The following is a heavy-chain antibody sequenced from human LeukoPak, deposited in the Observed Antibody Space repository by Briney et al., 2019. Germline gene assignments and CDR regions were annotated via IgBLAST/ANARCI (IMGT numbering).Heavy chain of an antibody. Sequence: GGSLRLSCAASGFTVSSYWMSWVRQAPGKGPEWVANIKQDGSEKYYVDSVKGRFTISRDNAKNSLYLQMNSLRAEDTAVYYCARDGRWLQSFDYWGQGTLVTVSP. CDR3: ARDGRWLQSFDY. CDR2: IKQDGSEK. J-gene: IGHJ4*02. CDR1: GFTVSSYW. D-gene: IGHD5-24*01. V-gene: IGHV3-7*01.